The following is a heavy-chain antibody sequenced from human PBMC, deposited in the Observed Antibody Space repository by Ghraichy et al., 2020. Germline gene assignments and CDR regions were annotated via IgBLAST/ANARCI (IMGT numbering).Heavy chain of an antibody. CDR1: GASITSDDCS. CDR2: IHQAIST. CDR3: ARAANWVGFDY. V-gene: IGHV4-30-2*01. Sequence: SETLSLTCAVSGASITSDDCSWTWIRQPPGQALDWIRYIHQAISTFYNPSLNSRVTISAARSKNQFSLTLTSLTAAATAVYYCARAANWVGFDYWGPGTLVTVSS. J-gene: IGHJ4*02. D-gene: IGHD7-27*01.